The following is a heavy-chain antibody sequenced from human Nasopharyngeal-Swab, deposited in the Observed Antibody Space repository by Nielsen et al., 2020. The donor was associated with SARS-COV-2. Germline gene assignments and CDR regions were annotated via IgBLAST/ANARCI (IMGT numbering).Heavy chain of an antibody. J-gene: IGHJ4*02. CDR2: INAGNGNT. CDR3: AFVSYDSSGYYCSY. CDR1: GYTFTSYA. Sequence: ASVKVSCKASGYTFTSYAMHWVRQAPGQRLEWMGWINAGNGNTKYSQKFQGRVTTTRDTSATTAYMELSSLRSEDTAVYYCAFVSYDSSGYYCSYWGQGTLVTVSS. D-gene: IGHD3-22*01. V-gene: IGHV1-3*01.